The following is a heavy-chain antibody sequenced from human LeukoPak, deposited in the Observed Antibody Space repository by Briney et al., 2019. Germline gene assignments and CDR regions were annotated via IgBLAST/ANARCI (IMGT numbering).Heavy chain of an antibody. CDR3: ARGLEVGATSYFDY. V-gene: IGHV4-61*02. D-gene: IGHD1-26*01. Sequence: SETLSLTCTVSGGSISSSSYYWGWIRQPAGKGLEWIGRIYTSGSTNYNPSLKSRVTISVDTSKNQFSLKLSSVTAADTAVYYCARGLEVGATSYFDYWGQGTLVTVSS. J-gene: IGHJ4*02. CDR2: IYTSGST. CDR1: GGSISSSSYY.